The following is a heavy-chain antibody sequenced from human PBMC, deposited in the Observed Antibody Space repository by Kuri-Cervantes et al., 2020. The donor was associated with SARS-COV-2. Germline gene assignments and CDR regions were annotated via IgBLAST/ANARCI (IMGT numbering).Heavy chain of an antibody. CDR2: IYTSGST. CDR1: GGSISSGDYY. Sequence: SCTVSGGSISSGDYYWSWIRQPAGKGLEWIGRIYTSGSTNYNPSLKSRVTMSVDTSKNQFSLKLSSVTAADTAVYYCARISRTYAFDIWGQGTMVTVSS. J-gene: IGHJ3*02. V-gene: IGHV4-61*02. D-gene: IGHD1-14*01. CDR3: ARISRTYAFDI.